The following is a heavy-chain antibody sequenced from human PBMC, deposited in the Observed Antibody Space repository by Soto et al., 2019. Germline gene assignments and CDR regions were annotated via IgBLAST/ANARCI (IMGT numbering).Heavy chain of an antibody. V-gene: IGHV4-4*02. CDR1: GLSISSDNL. CDR2: IHHSGST. Sequence: QVQLQESGPGLVRPSGTVSLTCAVSGLSISSDNLWSWVRQPPGKGLERIGEIHHSGSTNYNPSLKSRVPMSVVPSKDLFSLTLNSVTAADTAFHDCARDQGSHPGDWGQGTLVSVSS. J-gene: IGHJ4*02. CDR3: ARDQGSHPGD. D-gene: IGHD6-13*01.